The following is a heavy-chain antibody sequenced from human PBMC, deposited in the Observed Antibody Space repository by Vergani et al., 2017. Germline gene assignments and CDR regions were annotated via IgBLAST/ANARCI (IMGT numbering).Heavy chain of an antibody. J-gene: IGHJ4*02. CDR3: ARHTTYTDS. CDR1: DYSFGNYW. Sequence: EVELVPSGPEMRKPGESLKISCKGSDYSFGNYWIGWVRQMPGKGLEWMGIIYPADSDTRYSPSFQGQVTISADKSISTAFLQWDSLKASDTALYYCARHTTYTDSWGQGTLVTVSS. CDR2: IYPADSDT. D-gene: IGHD1-1*01. V-gene: IGHV5-51*01.